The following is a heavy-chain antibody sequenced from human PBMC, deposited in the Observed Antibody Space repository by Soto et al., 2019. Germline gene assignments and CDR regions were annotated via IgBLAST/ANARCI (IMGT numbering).Heavy chain of an antibody. CDR1: GGSFSGYY. V-gene: IGHV4-34*01. CDR3: ARGVYYDFWSGYYNNNLIDY. CDR2: INHSGST. D-gene: IGHD3-3*01. J-gene: IGHJ4*02. Sequence: SETLSLTCAVYGGSFSGYYWSWIRQPPGKGLEWIGEINHSGSTNYNPSLKSRVTISVDTSKNQFSLKLSSVTAADTAVYYCARGVYYDFWSGYYNNNLIDYWGQGTLVTVSS.